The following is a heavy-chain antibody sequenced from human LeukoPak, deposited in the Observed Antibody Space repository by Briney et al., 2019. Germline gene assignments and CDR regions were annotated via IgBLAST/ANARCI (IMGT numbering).Heavy chain of an antibody. Sequence: GGSLRLSCAASGFTFDDYAMHWVRQAPGKGLEWVSLISGDGGSTYYADSVKGRFTISRDNSKNSLYLQMNSLRTEDTALYYCAKDLGLWFGELFPGLFDYWGQGTLVPSPQ. CDR3: AKDLGLWFGELFPGLFDY. J-gene: IGHJ4*02. CDR1: GFTFDDYA. CDR2: ISGDGGST. D-gene: IGHD3-10*01. V-gene: IGHV3-43*02.